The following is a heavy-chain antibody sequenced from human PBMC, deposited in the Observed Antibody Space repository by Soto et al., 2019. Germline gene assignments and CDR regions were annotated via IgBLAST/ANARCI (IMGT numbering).Heavy chain of an antibody. CDR3: AREYCSTTSCWGGMDV. CDR2: MSYDGNNK. J-gene: IGHJ6*02. V-gene: IGHV3-30-3*01. CDR1: GFTFSSYA. D-gene: IGHD2-2*01. Sequence: PGRSLRLSCAAYGFTFSSYAMHWVLQAPGKWLEWVAVMSYDGNNKYYVDSVKGRFTVSRDHAKNTLYLQMNSLRAEDTAVYYCAREYCSTTSCWGGMDVWGQGTTVTVSS.